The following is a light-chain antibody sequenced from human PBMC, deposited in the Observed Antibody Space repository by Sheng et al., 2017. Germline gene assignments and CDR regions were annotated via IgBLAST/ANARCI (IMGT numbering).Light chain of an antibody. J-gene: IGKJ4*01. CDR2: DAS. CDR3: HQYNNWRPLT. Sequence: EIVLTQSPGTLSLSPGDRATLSCRASQSVNSKLAWYQQKPGQSPSLLIYDASTRATGIPARFGGSGSGTDFTLTISSLQSEDFAVYYCHQYNNWRPLTFGGGTKVEIK. V-gene: IGKV3-15*01. CDR1: QSVNSK.